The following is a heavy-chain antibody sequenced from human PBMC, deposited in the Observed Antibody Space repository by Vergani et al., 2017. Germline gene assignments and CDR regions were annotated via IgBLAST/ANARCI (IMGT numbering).Heavy chain of an antibody. D-gene: IGHD2-2*01. CDR2: ISSSSSYT. CDR1: GFTFSDYY. J-gene: IGHJ4*02. CDR3: ARDSYPPTPDIVVVPALGY. V-gene: IGHV3-11*06. Sequence: QVQLVESGGGLVKPGGSLRLSCAASGFTFSDYYMSWIRQAPGKGLEWVSYISSSSSYTNYADSVKGRFTISRDNAKNSLYLQMNSLRAEDTAVYYCARDSYPPTPDIVVVPALGYWGQGTLVTVSS.